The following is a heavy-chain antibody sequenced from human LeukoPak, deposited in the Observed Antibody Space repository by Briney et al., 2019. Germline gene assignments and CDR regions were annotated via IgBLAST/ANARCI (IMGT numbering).Heavy chain of an antibody. CDR3: ARGVGEPSYYFDS. Sequence: GGSLRLSCAASRFTFNDYYISWIRQTPGKGLEWFSCISNDGTTIYYADSVKGRFTISRDNAKNSLYLQMSSLRADDTAVYYCARGVGEPSYYFDSWGQGTIVAVSS. CDR2: ISNDGTTI. D-gene: IGHD3-10*01. J-gene: IGHJ4*02. CDR1: RFTFNDYY. V-gene: IGHV3-11*01.